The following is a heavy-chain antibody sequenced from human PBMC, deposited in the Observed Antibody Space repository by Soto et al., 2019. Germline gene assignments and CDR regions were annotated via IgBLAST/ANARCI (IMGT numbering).Heavy chain of an antibody. J-gene: IGHJ6*02. V-gene: IGHV1-3*05. Sequence: QVQLVQSGAEEKKPGASVKVSCKASGYTFTSYAMHWVRQAPGQRLEWMGWINAGNGNTKYSQKFQGRVTITRDTSASTAYTEPSSLRSKDTAVYSCASSAVIAGYYSYGMDVWGQGTTVTVSS. CDR3: ASSAVIAGYYSYGMDV. D-gene: IGHD2-2*01. CDR2: INAGNGNT. CDR1: GYTFTSYA.